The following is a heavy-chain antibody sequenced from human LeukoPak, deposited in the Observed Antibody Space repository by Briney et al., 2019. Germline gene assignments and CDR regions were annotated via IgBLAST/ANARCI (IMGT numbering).Heavy chain of an antibody. V-gene: IGHV1-8*01. Sequence: ASVKVSCKASGYTFTSYDINWVRRATGQGLEWMGWMNPNSGNTGYAQKFQGRVTMTRNTSISTAYMELSSLRSEDTAVYYCARGSQQLVGDYYYYYGMDVWGQGTTVTVSS. CDR1: GYTFTSYD. D-gene: IGHD6-13*01. CDR2: MNPNSGNT. CDR3: ARGSQQLVGDYYYYYGMDV. J-gene: IGHJ6*02.